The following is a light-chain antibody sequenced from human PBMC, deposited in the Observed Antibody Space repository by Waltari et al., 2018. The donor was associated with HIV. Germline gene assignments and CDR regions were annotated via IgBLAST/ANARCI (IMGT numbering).Light chain of an antibody. CDR2: END. CDR3: GTWDSSLSAGV. Sequence: QSVLTQPPSVSAAPGQKVNISCSGSSSNIGNNYVSWYQHLPGTAPKRLISENDKRPSGIPDRFSGSKSGTSATLGITGLQPGDEADYYCGTWDSSLSAGVFGGGTKLTVL. J-gene: IGLJ2*01. V-gene: IGLV1-51*02. CDR1: SSNIGNNY.